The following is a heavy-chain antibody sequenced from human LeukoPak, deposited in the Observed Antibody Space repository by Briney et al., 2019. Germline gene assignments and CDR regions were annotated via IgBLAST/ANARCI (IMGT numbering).Heavy chain of an antibody. CDR3: ARVRDGYNDAYDI. CDR2: INPSDGST. CDR1: VYTFTSYY. D-gene: IGHD5-24*01. J-gene: IGHJ3*02. Sequence: ASVKVSFKASVYTFTSYYIHWVRQAPGQGFEWMSIINPSDGSTTYTQKFQGRVTMTRDTSTSTVYMELSSLRSEDTAVYFCARVRDGYNDAYDIWGQGTMVTVSS. V-gene: IGHV1-46*01.